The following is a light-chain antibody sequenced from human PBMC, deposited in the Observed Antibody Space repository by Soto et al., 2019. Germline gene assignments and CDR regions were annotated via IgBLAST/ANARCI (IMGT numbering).Light chain of an antibody. CDR1: SSDVGGYNF. J-gene: IGLJ2*01. CDR2: DVT. CDR3: SSYTSSTTFV. V-gene: IGLV2-14*01. Sequence: QYALTQPASVSGSPGQSITISCTGTSSDVGGYNFVSWYQQHPGKAPKLIIYDVTNRPSGVSNRFSGSKSGNTASLTISGLQAEDEADYYCSSYTSSTTFVFGGGTQLTVL.